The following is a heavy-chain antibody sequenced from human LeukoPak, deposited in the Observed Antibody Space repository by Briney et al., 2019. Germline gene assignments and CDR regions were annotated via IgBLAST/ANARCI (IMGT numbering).Heavy chain of an antibody. CDR2: IKQDGSEK. CDR3: ARVVWFGELLHFDY. J-gene: IGHJ4*02. CDR1: GFTFSSYW. V-gene: IGHV3-7*03. D-gene: IGHD3-10*01. Sequence: QAGGSLRLSCAASGFTFSSYWMSWVRQAPGKGLEGVANIKQDGSEKYYVDSVKGRFTIPRDNAKNSLYLQMNSLRAEDTAVYYCARVVWFGELLHFDYWGQGTLVTVSS.